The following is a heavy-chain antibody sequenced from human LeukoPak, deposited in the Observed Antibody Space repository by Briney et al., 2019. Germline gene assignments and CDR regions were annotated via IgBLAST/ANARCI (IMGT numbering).Heavy chain of an antibody. J-gene: IGHJ4*02. V-gene: IGHV4-34*01. D-gene: IGHD1-26*01. CDR3: ARGRPAVGAAYYFDY. CDR1: GGSFSGYY. Sequence: SETLSLTCAVYGGSFSGYYWSWIRQPPGKGLEWIGEINHSGSTNYNPSLKSRVTISVDTSKNQFSLKLSSVTAADTAVYYCARGRPAVGAAYYFDYWGQGTLVTVSS. CDR2: INHSGST.